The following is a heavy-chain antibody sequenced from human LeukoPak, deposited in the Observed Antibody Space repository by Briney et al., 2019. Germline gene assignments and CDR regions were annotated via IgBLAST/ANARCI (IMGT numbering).Heavy chain of an antibody. CDR3: TRGGEEPFDY. Sequence: PGGSLRLSCAGSGFTFTRFWMHWVRQAPGKGLVWVSRINVEGTTTTYADSVEGRFTNSRDENTLYLQMNHLRVDDTAVYYCTRGGEEPFDYWGQGTLVTVSS. V-gene: IGHV3-74*01. CDR2: INVEGTTT. D-gene: IGHD3-10*01. CDR1: GFTFTRFW. J-gene: IGHJ4*02.